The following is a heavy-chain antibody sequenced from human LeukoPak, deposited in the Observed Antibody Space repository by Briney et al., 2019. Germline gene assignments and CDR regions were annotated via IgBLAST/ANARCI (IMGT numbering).Heavy chain of an antibody. CDR1: GGSFSDYF. CDR2: IEDGGNT. D-gene: IGHD2-21*02. J-gene: IGHJ3*02. Sequence: SETLSLTCSVYGGSFSDYFGSWIRQSPGKGLEWIGEIEDGGNTNYNPSLMSRVIVSMEKSKKQFSLVMRSVAAADTAVYYCARFSRITWGDWGDAFDIWGQGTTVIVSS. V-gene: IGHV4-34*01. CDR3: ARFSRITWGDWGDAFDI.